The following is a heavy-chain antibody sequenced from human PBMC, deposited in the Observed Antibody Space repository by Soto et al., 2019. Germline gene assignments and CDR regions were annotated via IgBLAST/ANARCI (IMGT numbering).Heavy chain of an antibody. CDR3: ATILHYYDRSGYYFDY. D-gene: IGHD3-22*01. CDR1: GYTLTELS. V-gene: IGHV1-24*01. CDR2: FDPEDGET. J-gene: IGHJ4*02. Sequence: ASVKVSCKVSGYTLTELSMHWVRQAPGKGLEWMGGFDPEDGETIYAQKFQGRVTMTEDTSTDTAYMELSSLRSEDTAVYYCATILHYYDRSGYYFDYWGQGTLVTVSS.